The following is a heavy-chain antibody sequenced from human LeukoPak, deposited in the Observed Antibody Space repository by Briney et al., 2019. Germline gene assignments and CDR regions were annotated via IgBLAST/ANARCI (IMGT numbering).Heavy chain of an antibody. J-gene: IGHJ4*02. CDR3: ATLGATPDY. CDR1: GFTFSSYE. V-gene: IGHV3-48*03. Sequence: GGSLRLSCAASGFTFSSYEMNWVRQAPGKGLEWVSHISSSGSTIYYADSVKGRFTISRDNAKNSLYLQMNSLRAEDTAVYYCATLGATPDYWGQGTLVTVSS. D-gene: IGHD1-26*01. CDR2: ISSSGSTI.